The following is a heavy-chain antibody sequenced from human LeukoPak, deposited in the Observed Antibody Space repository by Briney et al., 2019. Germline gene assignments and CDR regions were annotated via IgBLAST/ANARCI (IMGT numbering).Heavy chain of an antibody. V-gene: IGHV1-2*04. CDR1: GYTFTGYY. CDR2: INPNSGGT. J-gene: IGHJ6*02. D-gene: IGHD3-16*01. Sequence: ASVKVSCKASGYTFTGYYIHWVRQAPGQGLEWMGWINPNSGGTTYAQKFQVWVTMTRDTSISIAYMELSRLRSDDTAVYFCARALSSGDYYGMDVWGQGTTVTVSS. CDR3: ARALSSGDYYGMDV.